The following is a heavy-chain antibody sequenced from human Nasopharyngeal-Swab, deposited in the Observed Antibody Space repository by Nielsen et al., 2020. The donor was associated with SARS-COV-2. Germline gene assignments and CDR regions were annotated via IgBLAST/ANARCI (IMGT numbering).Heavy chain of an antibody. CDR1: GYTLTELS. CDR3: ATLAYDFWSGQTLLRGWFDP. Sequence: ASVKVSCKVSGYTLTELSMHWVRQAPGKGLEWMGGFDPEDGETIYAQKFQGGVTMTEDTSTDTAYMELSSLRSEDTAVYYCATLAYDFWSGQTLLRGWFDPWGQGTLVTVSS. J-gene: IGHJ5*02. D-gene: IGHD3-3*01. CDR2: FDPEDGET. V-gene: IGHV1-24*01.